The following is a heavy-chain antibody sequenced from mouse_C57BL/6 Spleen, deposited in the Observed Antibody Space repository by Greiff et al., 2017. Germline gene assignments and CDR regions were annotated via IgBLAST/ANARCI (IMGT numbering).Heavy chain of an antibody. CDR2: IYPRSGNT. J-gene: IGHJ1*03. CDR3: ARRYDYDDWYFDV. CDR1: GYTFTSYG. V-gene: IGHV1-81*01. Sequence: QVQLKQSGAELARPGASVKLSCKASGYTFTSYGISWVKQRTGQGLEWIGEIYPRSGNTYYNEKFKGKATLTADKSSSTAYMELRSLTSEDSAVYFCARRYDYDDWYFDVWGTGTTVTVSS. D-gene: IGHD2-4*01.